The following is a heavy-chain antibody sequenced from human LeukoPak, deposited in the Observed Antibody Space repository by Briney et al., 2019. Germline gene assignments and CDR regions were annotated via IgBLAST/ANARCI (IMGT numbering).Heavy chain of an antibody. CDR2: TYYRSNWYN. Sequence: SRTLSLTCAISGDSVSSKSAAWNWIRQSPSRGLEWLGRTYYRSNWYNDYAESVKSRITVTADTSKNHFSLHLNSVTAADTAVYYCATIKRGNIFGYFDFWGQGIPVTVSS. CDR1: GDSVSSKSAA. CDR3: ATIKRGNIFGYFDF. D-gene: IGHD5-18*01. J-gene: IGHJ4*02. V-gene: IGHV6-1*01.